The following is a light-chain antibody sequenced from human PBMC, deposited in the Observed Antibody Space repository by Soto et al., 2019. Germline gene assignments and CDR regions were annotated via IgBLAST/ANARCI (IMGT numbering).Light chain of an antibody. J-gene: IGKJ5*01. CDR3: QQYLSYPIT. Sequence: DIQMTQSPSTLSASVGDRVTITCRASQSINYWLAWYQQKPGKAPKSLIYKTSSLESGVPSRFSGSGSGTEFTLTISSLQPDDFATYYCQQYLSYPITFGQGTRLEMK. CDR1: QSINYW. CDR2: KTS. V-gene: IGKV1-5*03.